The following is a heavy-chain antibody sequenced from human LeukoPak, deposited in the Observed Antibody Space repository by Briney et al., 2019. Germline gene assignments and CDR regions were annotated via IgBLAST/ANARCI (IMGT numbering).Heavy chain of an antibody. CDR2: IFYTGST. V-gene: IGHV4-39*07. D-gene: IGHD6-13*01. CDR3: ACAWIAAAGSIDY. Sequence: SETLSLTCTVSGGSISSNNYYWGWIRQPPGKGLEWMANIFYTGSTYYNPSLKSRVTISVDTSKNQFSLKLSSVTAADTAVYCCACAWIAAAGSIDYWGQGTLVTVSP. J-gene: IGHJ4*02. CDR1: GGSISSNNYY.